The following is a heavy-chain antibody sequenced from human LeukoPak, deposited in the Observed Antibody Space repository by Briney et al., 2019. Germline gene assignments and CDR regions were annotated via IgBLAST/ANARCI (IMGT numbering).Heavy chain of an antibody. CDR1: GGTFSNKG. V-gene: IGHV1-69*13. D-gene: IGHD6-19*01. Sequence: SVKVSCKASGGTFSNKGISWVRQAPGQGLEWMGGIIPMFGTVNYAQKFQGRLTITADASTNLAYMELSRLTSEDTAVYYCARDVALAGIGWFDPWGQGTLVTVSS. J-gene: IGHJ5*02. CDR3: ARDVALAGIGWFDP. CDR2: IIPMFGTV.